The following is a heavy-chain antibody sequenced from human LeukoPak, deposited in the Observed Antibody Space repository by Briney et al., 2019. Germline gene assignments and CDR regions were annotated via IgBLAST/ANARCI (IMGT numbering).Heavy chain of an antibody. J-gene: IGHJ4*02. V-gene: IGHV3-74*01. CDR3: SRDRSTSFDY. D-gene: IGHD1-26*01. Sequence: GGSLRLSCAASEFTFSSYWMHWVRQAPGEGLVWVSRINNDGSITSYADSVKGRFTISRDNAKNTLYLQMNSLRAEDTAVYYCSRDRSTSFDYWGQGTLVTVSS. CDR2: INNDGSIT. CDR1: EFTFSSYW.